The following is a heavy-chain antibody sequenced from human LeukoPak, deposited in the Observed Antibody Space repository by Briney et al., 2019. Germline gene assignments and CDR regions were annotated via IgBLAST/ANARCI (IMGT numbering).Heavy chain of an antibody. CDR2: IYYSGST. Sequence: PSETLSLTCTVSGYSISSGYYWSWIRQPPGKGLEWIGSIYYSGSTNYNPSLKSRVTISVDTSKNQFSLKLSSVTAADTALYYCARENGYRYDYWGQGTLVTVSS. J-gene: IGHJ4*02. V-gene: IGHV4-61*01. CDR3: ARENGYRYDY. CDR1: GYSISSGYY. D-gene: IGHD5-18*01.